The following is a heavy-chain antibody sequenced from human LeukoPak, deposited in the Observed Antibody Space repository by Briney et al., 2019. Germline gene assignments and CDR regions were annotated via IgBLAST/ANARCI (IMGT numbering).Heavy chain of an antibody. V-gene: IGHV3-66*02. J-gene: IGHJ4*02. D-gene: IGHD1-26*01. CDR3: ARDAVGATTADY. Sequence: GGSLRLSCAASGFTVSSNFMSWVRQAPGKGLEWVSVIYSGGSTYYADSVKGRFTISRDNSKNTLYLQMNSLRAEDTAVYYCARDAVGATTADYWGQGTLVTVSS. CDR2: IYSGGST. CDR1: GFTVSSNF.